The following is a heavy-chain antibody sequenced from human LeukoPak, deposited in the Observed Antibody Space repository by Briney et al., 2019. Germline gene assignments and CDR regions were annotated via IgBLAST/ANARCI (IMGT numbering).Heavy chain of an antibody. CDR2: INHSGST. D-gene: IGHD1-26*01. V-gene: IGHV4-34*01. CDR1: GGSFSGYY. J-gene: IGHJ4*02. CDR3: ARGRWDGVFDY. Sequence: SETLSLTCAVYGGSFSGYYWSWIRQPPGKGLEWIGEINHSGSTNYNPSLKSRVTISVGTSKNQFSLKLSSVTAADTAVYYCARGRWDGVFDYWGQGTLVTVSS.